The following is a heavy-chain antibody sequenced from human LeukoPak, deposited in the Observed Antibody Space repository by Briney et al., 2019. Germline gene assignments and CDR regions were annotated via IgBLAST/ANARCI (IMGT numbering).Heavy chain of an antibody. CDR3: ARHFGFGDPPVNWSAP. CDR1: GYSISSGYY. V-gene: IGHV4-38-2*01. CDR2: IYHSGST. Sequence: PSETLSLTCAVSGYSISSGYYWGWIRQPPGKGLEWIGSIYHSGSTYYNPSLKSRVTISVDTSKNQFSLKLSSVTAADTAVYYCARHFGFGDPPVNWSAPGGQGTLVTVPP. J-gene: IGHJ5*02. D-gene: IGHD3-10*01.